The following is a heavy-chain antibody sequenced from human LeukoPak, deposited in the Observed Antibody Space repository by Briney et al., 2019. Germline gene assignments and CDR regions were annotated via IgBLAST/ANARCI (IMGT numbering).Heavy chain of an antibody. CDR2: ISSSGSPI. CDR3: ARDHHRRHYDSQARDTFDN. J-gene: IGHJ3*02. D-gene: IGHD3-22*01. CDR1: GFTFSSYE. Sequence: GGSLRLSCVGDGFTFSSYEMNWVRQAPGKGLEWVSYISSSGSPIYYADSVKGRFTISRDNAKNSLYLQMNSLRAEDTAVYYCARDHHRRHYDSQARDTFDNWGQGTMVTVSS. V-gene: IGHV3-48*03.